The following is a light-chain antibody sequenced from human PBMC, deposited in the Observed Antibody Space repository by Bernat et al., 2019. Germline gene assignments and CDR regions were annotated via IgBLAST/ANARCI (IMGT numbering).Light chain of an antibody. V-gene: IGKV1-27*01. Sequence: DIQMTQSPSSLSASVGDRVTITCRASQDISNYLAWYQQKPGEVPKLLIYDATTLQSGVPSRFSGSGSGTEFTLTISSLKPEDVATYYCQKYNFAPRAFGQGTKLDLK. CDR2: DAT. CDR3: QKYNFAPRA. J-gene: IGKJ2*01. CDR1: QDISNY.